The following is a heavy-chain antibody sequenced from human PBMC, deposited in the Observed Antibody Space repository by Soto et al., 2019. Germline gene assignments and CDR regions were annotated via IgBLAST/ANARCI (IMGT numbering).Heavy chain of an antibody. D-gene: IGHD2-2*01. Sequence: LRLSGEAGRPTSANFAVTRVRQGKGKRLEWVSALSGSAINTYYADSVKGRFTISRDNSKNTVFMQMNSLRVDDTAVYYCTTQFSLSTRKPPEDVRANGT. CDR3: TTQFSLSTRKPPEDV. V-gene: IGHV3-23*01. CDR1: RPTSANFA. J-gene: IGHJ6*03. CDR2: LSGSAINT.